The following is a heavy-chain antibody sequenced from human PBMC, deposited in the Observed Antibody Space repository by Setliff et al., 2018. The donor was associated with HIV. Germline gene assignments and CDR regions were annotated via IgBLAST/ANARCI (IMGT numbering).Heavy chain of an antibody. CDR1: GVSISSHR. D-gene: IGHD6-13*01. J-gene: IGHJ6*04. CDR3: ARSYSSSLNPSGWMDV. Sequence: SETLSLTCNVSGVSISSHRWSWIRQPPGKGLEWIGYIYYTGTTKYNPSLESRVTISIDMSKNQLSLQLSSVTAADTAVYFCARSYSSSLNPSGWMDVWGKGTTVTVSS. CDR2: IYYTGTT. V-gene: IGHV4-59*11.